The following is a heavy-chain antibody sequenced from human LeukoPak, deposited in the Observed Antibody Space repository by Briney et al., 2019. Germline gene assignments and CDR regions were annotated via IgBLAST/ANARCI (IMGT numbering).Heavy chain of an antibody. D-gene: IGHD6-6*01. V-gene: IGHV1-18*01. J-gene: IGHJ6*02. CDR1: GYTFTSYD. CDR3: ATEYSSSSLYYHYGMDV. Sequence: ASVKVSCKASGYTFTSYDINWVRQATGQGLEWMGWMNPNSGSTNYAQKLQGRVTMTTDTSTSTAYMELRSLRSDDTAVYYCATEYSSSSLYYHYGMDVWGQGTTVTVSS. CDR2: MNPNSGST.